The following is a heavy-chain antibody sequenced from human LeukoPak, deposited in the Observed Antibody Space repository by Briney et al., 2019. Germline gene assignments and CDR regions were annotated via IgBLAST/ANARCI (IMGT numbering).Heavy chain of an antibody. J-gene: IGHJ5*02. CDR3: AKDKPEWYNWKNWFDP. CDR1: GFTFSSYG. Sequence: GGSLRLSCAASGFTFSSYGMPWVRQAPGKGLEWVAFIRYDGSNKYYADSVKGRFTISRDNSKNTLYLQMNSLRAEDTAVYYCAKDKPEWYNWKNWFDPWGQGTLVTVSS. CDR2: IRYDGSNK. V-gene: IGHV3-30*02. D-gene: IGHD1-20*01.